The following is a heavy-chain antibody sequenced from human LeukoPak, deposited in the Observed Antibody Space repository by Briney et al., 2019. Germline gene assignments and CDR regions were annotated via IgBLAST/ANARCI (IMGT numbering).Heavy chain of an antibody. J-gene: IGHJ6*03. CDR1: GGTFSTYA. V-gene: IGHV1-69*01. D-gene: IGHD1/OR15-1a*01. CDR2: IIPIYGIA. Sequence: GSSVKVSCKASGGTFSTYAIGWLRQAPGQGLEWMGGIIPIYGIANYAQKLRGRVTITADESTSTSYMEVNGLRSEDTAVYYCAREATPQTSTLYYYYYYMDVWGNGTPVTVSS. CDR3: AREATPQTSTLYYYYYYMDV.